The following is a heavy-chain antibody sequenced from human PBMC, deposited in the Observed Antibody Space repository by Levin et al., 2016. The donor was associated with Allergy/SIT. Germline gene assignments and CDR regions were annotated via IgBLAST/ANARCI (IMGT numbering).Heavy chain of an antibody. CDR1: GFTFSSYS. D-gene: IGHD2-2*01. CDR3: AREGVYCSSTSCYGYALDI. CDR2: ISYDGSNK. Sequence: GESLKISCAASGFTFSSYSMHWVRQAPGKGLEWVAVISYDGSNKYYADSVKGRFSISRDNSKNTLYLQMNSLRAEDTAVYSCAREGVYCSSTSCYGYALDIWGQGTMVTVSS. V-gene: IGHV3-30-3*01. J-gene: IGHJ3*02.